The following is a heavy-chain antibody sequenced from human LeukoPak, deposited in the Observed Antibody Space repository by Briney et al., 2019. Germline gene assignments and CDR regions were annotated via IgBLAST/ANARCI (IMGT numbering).Heavy chain of an antibody. CDR2: IYYSGST. J-gene: IGHJ1*01. CDR1: GGSISSYY. D-gene: IGHD2-15*01. CDR3: ARHQCSGGSCYLYFQH. Sequence: PSETLSLTCTVSGGSISSYYWSWIRQPPGKGLEWIGYIYYSGSTNYNPSLKSRVTISVDTSKNQFSLKLSSVTAADTAVYYCARHQCSGGSCYLYFQHWGQGTLVTVSS. V-gene: IGHV4-59*08.